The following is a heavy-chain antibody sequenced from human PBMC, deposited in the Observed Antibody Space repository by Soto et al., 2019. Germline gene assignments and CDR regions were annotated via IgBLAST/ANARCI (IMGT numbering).Heavy chain of an antibody. CDR3: AKRITIFGVVIILDGMDV. J-gene: IGHJ6*02. CDR1: GFTFSSYG. Sequence: RLSCAASGFTFSSYGMHWVRQAPGKGLEWVAVISYDGSNKYYADSVKGRFTISRDNSKNTLYLQMNSLRAEDTAVYYCAKRITIFGVVIILDGMDVWGQGTTVTVSS. CDR2: ISYDGSNK. V-gene: IGHV3-30*18. D-gene: IGHD3-3*01.